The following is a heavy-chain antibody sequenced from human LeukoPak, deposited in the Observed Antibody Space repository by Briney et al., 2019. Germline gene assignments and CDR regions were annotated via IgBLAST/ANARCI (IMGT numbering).Heavy chain of an antibody. CDR1: GYTFTSYY. CDR2: INPSGGST. Sequence: ASVKVSCKASGYTFTSYYMHWVRQAPGQGLEWTGIINPSGGSTSYAQKFQGRVTMTRDTSTSTVYMELSSLRSEDTAVYYCARDYGSGSYNYYYYGMDVWGQGTTVTVSS. J-gene: IGHJ6*02. D-gene: IGHD3-10*01. CDR3: ARDYGSGSYNYYYYGMDV. V-gene: IGHV1-46*01.